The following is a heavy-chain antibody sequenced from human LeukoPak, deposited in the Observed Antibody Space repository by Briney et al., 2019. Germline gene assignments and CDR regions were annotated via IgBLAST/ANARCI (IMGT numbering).Heavy chain of an antibody. J-gene: IGHJ6*01. V-gene: IGHV3-23*01. CDR2: ISGSCGKT. D-gene: IGHD2-2*01. CDR3: ARDSQLLAGGMDV. Sequence: AGSLSLSCAASGFSFSSYAMSWVRQAPRKGLEWVSAISGSCGKTYYADSVKGRFTISRDNSKNTLYLQMNRLRAEDTALYYCARDSQLLAGGMDVWGRARTVAVSS. CDR1: GFSFSSYA.